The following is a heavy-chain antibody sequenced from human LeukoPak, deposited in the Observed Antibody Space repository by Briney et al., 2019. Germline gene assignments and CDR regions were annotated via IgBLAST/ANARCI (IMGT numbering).Heavy chain of an antibody. Sequence: PWGSLILSCAASGFTFSDYSMNWVRQAPGKGLECISYISSDRKTTWHADSVKGRFTISRDNAKNSLYLQMNSLRVDDTAVYYCARDSGDRTVDYWGLGTLVTVSS. CDR3: ARDSGDRTVDY. V-gene: IGHV3-48*01. D-gene: IGHD3-10*01. J-gene: IGHJ4*02. CDR1: GFTFSDYS. CDR2: ISSDRKTT.